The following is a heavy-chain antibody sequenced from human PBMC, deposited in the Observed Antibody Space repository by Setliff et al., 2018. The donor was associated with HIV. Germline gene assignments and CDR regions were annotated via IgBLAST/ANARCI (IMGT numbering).Heavy chain of an antibody. CDR1: GYSFTNHY. D-gene: IGHD3-22*01. Sequence: GASVKVSCKPSGYSFTNHYMHWVRQAPGQGLEWMGVIHPSGGSTSYAQSFQDRVTMTRDTSTSTAYMELSRLRSDDTAVYYCARGMDYYDTSGYYQYDFDYWGQGTLVTVSS. CDR2: IHPSGGST. CDR3: ARGMDYYDTSGYYQYDFDY. J-gene: IGHJ4*02. V-gene: IGHV1-46*01.